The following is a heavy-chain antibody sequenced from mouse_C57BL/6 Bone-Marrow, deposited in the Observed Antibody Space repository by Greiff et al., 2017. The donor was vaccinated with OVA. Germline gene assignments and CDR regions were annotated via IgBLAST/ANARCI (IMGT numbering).Heavy chain of an antibody. V-gene: IGHV1-69*01. CDR2: IDPSDSYT. CDR1: GYTFTSYW. CDR3: AKGRFYYCNYGFAY. Sequence: VQLQQPGAELVMPGASVKLSCKASGYTFTSYWMHWVKQRPGQGLEWIGEIDPSDSYTNYNQKFKGKSTLTVDKSSSTAYLQLSSLTSEDSSVYYCAKGRFYYCNYGFAYWGQGTLVTGSA. J-gene: IGHJ3*01. D-gene: IGHD2-1*01.